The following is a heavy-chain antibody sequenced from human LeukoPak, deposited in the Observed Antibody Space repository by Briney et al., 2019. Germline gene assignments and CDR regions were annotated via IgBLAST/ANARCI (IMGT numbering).Heavy chain of an antibody. CDR3: ARQRDYYDLWFDP. D-gene: IGHD3-22*01. J-gene: IGHJ5*02. CDR1: GDSITGYY. Sequence: SETLSLTCSVSGDSITGYYWGWIRQPPGKGLEWIGNIYYTGNTYYNSSLKSRVTISLDTSKNQFSLKLSSVTAADTAVYYCARQRDYYDLWFDPWGQGTLVTVSS. CDR2: IYYTGNT. V-gene: IGHV4-39*01.